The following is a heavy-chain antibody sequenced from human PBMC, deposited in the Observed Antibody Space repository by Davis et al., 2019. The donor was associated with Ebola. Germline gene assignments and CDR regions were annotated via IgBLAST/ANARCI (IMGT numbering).Heavy chain of an antibody. CDR3: VKGYGFGDPWGY. CDR2: ISSNGGST. V-gene: IGHV3-64D*06. D-gene: IGHD3-10*01. J-gene: IGHJ4*02. CDR1: GFTFSSYA. Sequence: GESLKISCSASGFTFSSYAMHWVRQAPGKGLEYVSAISSNGGSTYYADSVKGRFTISRDNSKNTLYLQMSSLRAEDTAVYYCVKGYGFGDPWGYWGQGTLVTVSS.